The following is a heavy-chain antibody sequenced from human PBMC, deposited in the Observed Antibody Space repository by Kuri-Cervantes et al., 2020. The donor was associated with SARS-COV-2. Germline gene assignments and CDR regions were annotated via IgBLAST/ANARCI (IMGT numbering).Heavy chain of an antibody. J-gene: IGHJ6*02. CDR3: AKDLKHRRLYGSGSYYKGDHYYYGMDV. CDR2: ISYDGSAR. CDR1: GFTFSGYG. Sequence: GESLKISCVASGFTFSGYGMHWVRQAPGKGLEWVAVISYDGSARYYADSVRGRFTISRDNSKNTLYLQMNSLRAEDTAVYYCAKDLKHRRLYGSGSYYKGDHYYYGMDVWGQGTTVTVSS. V-gene: IGHV3-30*18. D-gene: IGHD3-10*01.